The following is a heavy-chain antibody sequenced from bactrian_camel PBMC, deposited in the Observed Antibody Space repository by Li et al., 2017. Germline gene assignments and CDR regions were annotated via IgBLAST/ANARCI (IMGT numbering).Heavy chain of an antibody. CDR1: GYTCSQYC. CDR3: AAGDRSYGDTCRYSA. D-gene: IGHD4*01. CDR2: IGRDGST. Sequence: HVQLVESGGGSVQSGGSLRLSCASSGYTCSQYCMGWFRQAPGKEREGVASIGRDGSTSYADSVRGRFTISRDNAKNTLYLEVNNLKPDDAAVYYCAAGDRSYGDTCRYSARGQGTQVTVS. J-gene: IGHJ4*01. V-gene: IGHV3S53*01.